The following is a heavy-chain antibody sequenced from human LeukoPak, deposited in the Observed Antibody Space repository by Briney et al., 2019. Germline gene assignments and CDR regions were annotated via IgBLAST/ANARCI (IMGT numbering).Heavy chain of an antibody. V-gene: IGHV4-38-2*02. CDR2: IYQSGNT. D-gene: IGHD4-11*01. CDR1: GYSISRGYN. Sequence: SETLSLTCTVSGYSISRGYNWGWIRQPQGKGLEWIGSIYQSGNTYYNPSLKSRVIISMDTSKNQFSLKLSSVTAADTAVYYCARGYDYRGYFFYYYMDFWGKETTVTVSS. J-gene: IGHJ6*03. CDR3: ARGYDYRGYFFYYYMDF.